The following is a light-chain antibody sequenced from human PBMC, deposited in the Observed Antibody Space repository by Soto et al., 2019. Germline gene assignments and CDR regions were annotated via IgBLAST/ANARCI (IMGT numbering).Light chain of an antibody. Sequence: EIVLTQSPGTLSLSPGERATLSCRASQSVDSNYVAWYQQKPGQAPSLLIYGASSRATGIPDRFSGSGSGTDYTLTISRLEPEDFAVYYCHQYSSSPHTFGQGNKLEIK. J-gene: IGKJ2*01. V-gene: IGKV3-20*01. CDR3: HQYSSSPHT. CDR1: QSVDSNY. CDR2: GAS.